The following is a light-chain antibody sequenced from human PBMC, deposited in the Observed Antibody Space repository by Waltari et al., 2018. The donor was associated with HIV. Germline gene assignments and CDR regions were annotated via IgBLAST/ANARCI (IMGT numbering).Light chain of an antibody. V-gene: IGKV3-15*01. CDR1: QSVSSN. J-gene: IGKJ4*01. CDR2: CAA. CDR3: QQYNNWPLT. Sequence: EIVMTQSPATLSVSPGERATLSCRASQSVSSNLAWDQQKPGQAPRRRIDCAATRATGSTARFSGSGSGTEFTLTISSLRSEDFAVYYCQQYNNWPLTFGGGTKVEIK.